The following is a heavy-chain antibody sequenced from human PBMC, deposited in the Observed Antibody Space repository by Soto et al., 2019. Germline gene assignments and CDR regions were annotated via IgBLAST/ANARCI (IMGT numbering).Heavy chain of an antibody. V-gene: IGHV4-59*01. D-gene: IGHD2-15*01. Sequence: QVQLQESGPGLVKPSETLSLTCTVSGGSISSYYWSWIRQPPGKGLEWIGYIYYSGSTNYNPSLKSRVTISVDTSKNQFSLKLSSVTAADTAVYYCARGGCSGGSCWSDDWFDPWGQGTLVTVSS. J-gene: IGHJ5*02. CDR1: GGSISSYY. CDR2: IYYSGST. CDR3: ARGGCSGGSCWSDDWFDP.